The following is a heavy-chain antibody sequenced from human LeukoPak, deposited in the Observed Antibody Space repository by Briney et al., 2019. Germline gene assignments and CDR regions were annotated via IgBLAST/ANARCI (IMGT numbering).Heavy chain of an antibody. CDR3: ARHTLTGAVAGTADY. J-gene: IGHJ4*02. CDR2: IYPGDSDT. CDR1: GYSFTSYW. Sequence: GESLKISCKGSGYSFTSYWIGWVRQMPGKGLEWMGIIYPGDSDTRYSPSFQGQVTISADKSISTAYLQWSSLKASDTAMYYCARHTLTGAVAGTADYWGQGTLVTVPS. V-gene: IGHV5-51*01. D-gene: IGHD6-19*01.